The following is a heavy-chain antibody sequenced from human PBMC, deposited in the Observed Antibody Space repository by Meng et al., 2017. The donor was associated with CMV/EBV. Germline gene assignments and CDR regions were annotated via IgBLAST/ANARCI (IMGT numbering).Heavy chain of an antibody. CDR3: ARDGVVFGVVTLFDY. V-gene: IGHV1-2*02. CDR1: GYTFTGYY. J-gene: IGHJ4*02. D-gene: IGHD3-3*01. CDR2: INPNSGGT. Sequence: ASVKVSCKASGYTFTGYYMHWVRQAPGQGLEWMGWINPNSGGTNYAQKFQGRVTMTRGTSISTAYMELSRLRSDDTAVYYCARDGVVFGVVTLFDYWGQGTLVTVSS.